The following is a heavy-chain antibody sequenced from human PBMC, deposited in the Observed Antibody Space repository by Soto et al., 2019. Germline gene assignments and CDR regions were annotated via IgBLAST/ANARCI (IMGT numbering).Heavy chain of an antibody. Sequence: EVRLLESGGGLVQPGGSLRLSCAASGITISNYPMSWVRRAPGKGLEWVSGISGSGDRTYYADSAKGRFTISKDISKNSLSLQVDSLGVDDTAVYFCVKDDGGSPSTPPLWGQGTLVTVSS. CDR3: VKDDGGSPSTPPL. CDR1: GITISNYP. J-gene: IGHJ4*02. D-gene: IGHD3-10*01. V-gene: IGHV3-23*01. CDR2: ISGSGDRT.